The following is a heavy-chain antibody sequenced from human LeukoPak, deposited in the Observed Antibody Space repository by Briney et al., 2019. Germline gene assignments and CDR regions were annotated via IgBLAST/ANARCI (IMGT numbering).Heavy chain of an antibody. D-gene: IGHD3-22*01. J-gene: IGHJ1*01. Sequence: ASVKVSCKASGYTFTNCGISWVRQAPGQGLEWMGWISAYTGNTNYAQNFQGRVTMATGTSTSTVYMELSSLRSEDTAVYYCASGTYYYDSGGYYEYFQQWGQGTLVTVSS. V-gene: IGHV1-18*01. CDR1: GYTFTNCG. CDR2: ISAYTGNT. CDR3: ASGTYYYDSGGYYEYFQQ.